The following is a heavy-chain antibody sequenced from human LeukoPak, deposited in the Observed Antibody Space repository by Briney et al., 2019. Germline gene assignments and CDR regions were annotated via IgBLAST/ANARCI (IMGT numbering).Heavy chain of an antibody. V-gene: IGHV3-30*18. D-gene: IGHD3-10*01. CDR1: GFTFSSYG. CDR2: ISYDGSDT. J-gene: IGHJ3*02. CDR3: AKNELLWFGEFDAFDI. Sequence: PGGSLRLSCAASGFTFSSYGMHWVRQAPGKGLDWVAVISYDGSDTYYVDSVKGRFTISRDNSKNMLYLQTNSLRAEDTAVYYCAKNELLWFGEFDAFDIWGQGTMVTVSS.